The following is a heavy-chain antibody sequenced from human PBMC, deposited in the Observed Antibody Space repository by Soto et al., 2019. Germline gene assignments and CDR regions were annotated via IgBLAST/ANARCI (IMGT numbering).Heavy chain of an antibody. J-gene: IGHJ4*02. CDR2: IVVGSGNT. Sequence: WIVVGSGNTNYAQKFQERVTITRDMSTSTAYMELSSLRSEDTAVYYCAAGVSYDSLDYWGQGTLVTVSS. V-gene: IGHV1-58*01. D-gene: IGHD3-22*01. CDR3: AAGVSYDSLDY.